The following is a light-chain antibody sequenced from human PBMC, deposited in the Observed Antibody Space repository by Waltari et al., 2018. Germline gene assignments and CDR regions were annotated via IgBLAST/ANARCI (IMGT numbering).Light chain of an antibody. V-gene: IGKV1-5*03. CDR1: QSISSW. CDR3: QQYNSYSPLT. CDR2: KAS. J-gene: IGKJ3*01. Sequence: DIQMTQSPSTLSASVGDRVPITCRASQSISSWLAWYQQKPGKAPKLLIYKASYLESGVPSRFSGSGSVTEFTLTISSLQSDDFASYYCQQYNSYSPLTFGPGTKVDIK.